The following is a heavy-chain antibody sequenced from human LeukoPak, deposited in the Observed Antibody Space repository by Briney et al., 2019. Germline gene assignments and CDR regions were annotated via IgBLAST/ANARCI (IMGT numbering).Heavy chain of an antibody. CDR3: ARAPQGSGWPYYYYYGMDV. Sequence: SGGSLRLSCGGFDLTFSSSSLYWVRQAPGKGLECMAVISYEGSKTFYADSVKGRFTISRDNAKATVYLQMNSLRIEDTAVYYCARAPQGSGWPYYYYYGMDVWGQGTTVTVSS. CDR1: DLTFSSSS. CDR2: ISYEGSKT. V-gene: IGHV3-30*04. J-gene: IGHJ6*02. D-gene: IGHD6-19*01.